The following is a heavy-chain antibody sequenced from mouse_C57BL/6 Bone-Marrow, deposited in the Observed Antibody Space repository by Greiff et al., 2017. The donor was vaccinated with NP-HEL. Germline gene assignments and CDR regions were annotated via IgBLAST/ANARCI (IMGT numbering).Heavy chain of an antibody. CDR1: GYTFTDYY. J-gene: IGHJ4*01. V-gene: IGHV1-76*01. CDR2: IYPGSGNT. Sequence: QVQLQQSGAELVRPGASVKLSCKASGYTFTDYYINWVKQRPGQGLEWIARIYPGSGNTYYNEKFKGKATLTAEKSSSTAYMQLSSLTSEDSAVYFCAREGYDYGGYAMDYWGQGTSVTVSS. D-gene: IGHD2-4*01. CDR3: AREGYDYGGYAMDY.